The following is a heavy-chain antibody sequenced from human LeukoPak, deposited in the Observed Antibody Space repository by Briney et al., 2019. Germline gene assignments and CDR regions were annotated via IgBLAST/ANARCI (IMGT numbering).Heavy chain of an antibody. CDR1: GFTFSSYG. Sequence: GGSLRLSCAASGFTFSSYGMHWVRQAPGKGLEWVEVISYDGSNKYYADSVKGRFTISRDNSKNTLYLQMNSLRAEDTAVYYCAKEDSGWSWGQGTLVTVSS. D-gene: IGHD6-19*01. V-gene: IGHV3-30*18. J-gene: IGHJ5*02. CDR2: ISYDGSNK. CDR3: AKEDSGWS.